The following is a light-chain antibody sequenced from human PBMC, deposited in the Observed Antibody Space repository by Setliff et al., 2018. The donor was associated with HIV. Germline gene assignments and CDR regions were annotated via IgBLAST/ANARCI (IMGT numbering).Light chain of an antibody. CDR1: SSDVGAYNF. Sequence: SALTQPASVSGSPGQSITISCTGTSSDVGAYNFVSWYQQHPGKAPKLMIYDVSKRPSGVSNRFSGSKSGNTASLTISGLQAEDEAVYYCSSYTTSRSWVFGGGTKVTVL. CDR3: SSYTTSRSWV. J-gene: IGLJ3*02. V-gene: IGLV2-14*01. CDR2: DVS.